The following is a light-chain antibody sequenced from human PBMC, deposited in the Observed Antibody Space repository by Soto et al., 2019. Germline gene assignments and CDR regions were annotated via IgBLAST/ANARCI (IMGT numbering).Light chain of an antibody. CDR3: QQRSNWPIT. J-gene: IGKJ5*01. CDR1: QSVRSN. Sequence: ERVMTHSPATLSVSPCERATLSSRASQSVRSNLAWYQQKPGQAPRLLIYGASTRATGIPARFSGSGSGTDFTLTISSLEPEDFAVYYCQQRSNWPITFGQGTRLEIK. CDR2: GAS. V-gene: IGKV3-11*01.